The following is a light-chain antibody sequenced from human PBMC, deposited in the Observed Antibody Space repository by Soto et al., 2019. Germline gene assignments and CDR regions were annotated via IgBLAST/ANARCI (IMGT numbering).Light chain of an antibody. Sequence: EIVMTQSPATLSVSPGARATLSCRASQSVSANLAWNQQKPGQAPRLLIYGASTRSTGIPARYSGSASGTEFTLTISSLQAEDFAVYFCQQYNNWPSLFTCGPGPKVDIK. CDR1: QSVSAN. V-gene: IGKV3-15*01. CDR2: GAS. CDR3: QQYNNWPSLFT. J-gene: IGKJ3*01.